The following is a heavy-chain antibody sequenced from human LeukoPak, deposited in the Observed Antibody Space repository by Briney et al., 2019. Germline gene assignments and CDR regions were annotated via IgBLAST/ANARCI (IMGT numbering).Heavy chain of an antibody. V-gene: IGHV1-18*01. D-gene: IGHD5-18*01. J-gene: IGHJ6*03. CDR1: GYTFTSYG. Sequence: ASVKVSCKASGYTFTSYGISWVRQAPGQGLEWMGWISAYNGNTNYAQKLQGRVTMTTDTSTSTAYMELRSLRSDDTAVYYCARDPSDTAMGPPYYYYYMDVWGKGTTVTVSS. CDR3: ARDPSDTAMGPPYYYYYMDV. CDR2: ISAYNGNT.